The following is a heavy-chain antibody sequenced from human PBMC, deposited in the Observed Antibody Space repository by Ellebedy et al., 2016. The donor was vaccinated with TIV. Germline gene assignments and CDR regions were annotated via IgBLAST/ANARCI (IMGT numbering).Heavy chain of an antibody. CDR2: INHSGST. CDR1: GGSFSGYY. CDR3: ARGSGSAWFNP. J-gene: IGHJ5*02. D-gene: IGHD6-25*01. Sequence: SETLSLXCAVYGGSFSGYYWSWIRQPPGKGLEWIGEINHSGSTNYNPSLKSRVTISVDTSKNQFSLKLSSVTAADTAVYYCARGSGSAWFNPWGQGTLVTVSS. V-gene: IGHV4-34*01.